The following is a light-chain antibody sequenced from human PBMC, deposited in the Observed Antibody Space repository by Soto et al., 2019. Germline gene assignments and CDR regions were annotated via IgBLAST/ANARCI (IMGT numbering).Light chain of an antibody. CDR2: GAS. CDR1: QTVSGN. J-gene: IGKJ1*01. CDR3: QKYDSAPWT. V-gene: IGKV3-15*01. Sequence: VMTQSPATLSVSPGERATVSCRASQTVSGNLAWYQQRPGQAPRLLIYGASTRATGIPARFSGSGSGTEFTLTISSLQSEDAAIYYCQKYDSAPWTFGQGTKVEIK.